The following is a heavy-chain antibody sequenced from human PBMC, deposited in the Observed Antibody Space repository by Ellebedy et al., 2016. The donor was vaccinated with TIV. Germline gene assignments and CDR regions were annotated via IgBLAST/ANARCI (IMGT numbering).Heavy chain of an antibody. V-gene: IGHV3-53*01. D-gene: IGHD1-1*01. CDR3: ARKTDTGTSGDY. Sequence: PGGSLRLSCAASGFTVGNNFMSWVRQAPGKGLEWVSLIYSGGSTDYADSVNGRFTISRDSSKNTLYLQMNSLRAEDRAMYYCARKTDTGTSGDYWGQGTPVTVSS. CDR2: IYSGGST. J-gene: IGHJ4*02. CDR1: GFTVGNNF.